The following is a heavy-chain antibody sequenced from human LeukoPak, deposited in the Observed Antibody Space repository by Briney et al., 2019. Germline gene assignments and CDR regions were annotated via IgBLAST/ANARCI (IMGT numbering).Heavy chain of an antibody. V-gene: IGHV1-69*01. D-gene: IGHD1-7*01. J-gene: IGHJ3*02. CDR3: ARGNYGYHDAFDI. CDR2: IIPIFGTA. Sequence: ASVRVSCKASGGTFSSYAISWVRQAPGQGLEWMGGIIPIFGTANYAQKFQGRVTITADESTSTAYMELSSLRSEDTAVYYCARGNYGYHDAFDIWGQGTMVTVSS. CDR1: GGTFSSYA.